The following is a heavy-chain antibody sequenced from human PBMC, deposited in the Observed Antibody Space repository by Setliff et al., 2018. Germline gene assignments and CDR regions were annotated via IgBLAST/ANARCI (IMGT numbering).Heavy chain of an antibody. Sequence: GGSLRLSCAASGFTFSRYALHWVRQAPGKGLEWVALISFDGSNEHYADSVKGRFTISRYNSINTVYLQMNSLRREDTAVYFCAREEVEPLSMTSYYYYMDVWGRGTTVTVS. V-gene: IGHV3-30*04. CDR2: ISFDGSNE. D-gene: IGHD1-1*01. J-gene: IGHJ6*03. CDR3: AREEVEPLSMTSYYYYMDV. CDR1: GFTFSRYA.